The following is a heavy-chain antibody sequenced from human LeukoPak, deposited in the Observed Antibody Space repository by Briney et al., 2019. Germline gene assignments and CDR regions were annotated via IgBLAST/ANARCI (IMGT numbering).Heavy chain of an antibody. V-gene: IGHV3-53*01. D-gene: IGHD1-26*01. Sequence: GGSLRLSCAASGFTFSDYYMSWIRQAPGKGLEWVSVIYSGGSTYYADSVKGRFTISRDNSKNTLYLQMNSLRAEDTAVYYCARAVPSGRDFDYWGQGTLVTVSS. CDR3: ARAVPSGRDFDY. J-gene: IGHJ4*02. CDR1: GFTFSDYY. CDR2: IYSGGST.